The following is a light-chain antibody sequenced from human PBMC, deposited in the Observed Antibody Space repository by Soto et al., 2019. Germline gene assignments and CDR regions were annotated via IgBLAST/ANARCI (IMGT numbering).Light chain of an antibody. J-gene: IGLJ1*01. Sequence: QSVLTQPPSASGNTGQRITISCSGSSSNIGSYTVNWYQHLPGTAPRLLMYSNNQRPSGVPDRFSGSKSGTSASLAISGVLSEDEADYYCAAWDDSLNGLYVFGTGTKLTVL. CDR3: AAWDDSLNGLYV. V-gene: IGLV1-44*01. CDR2: SNN. CDR1: SSNIGSYT.